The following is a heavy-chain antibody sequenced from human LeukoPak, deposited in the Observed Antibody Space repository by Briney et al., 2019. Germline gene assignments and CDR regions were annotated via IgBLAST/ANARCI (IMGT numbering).Heavy chain of an antibody. J-gene: IGHJ4*02. Sequence: GGPLRLSCAASGFTFDDYAMHWVRQAPGKGLEWVSLISGDGGSTYYADSVKGRFTISRDNSKNSLYLQMNSLRTEDTALYYCATPDSRYLDWLLYWGQGTLVTVSS. CDR2: ISGDGGST. CDR1: GFTFDDYA. CDR3: ATPDSRYLDWLLY. D-gene: IGHD3-9*01. V-gene: IGHV3-43*02.